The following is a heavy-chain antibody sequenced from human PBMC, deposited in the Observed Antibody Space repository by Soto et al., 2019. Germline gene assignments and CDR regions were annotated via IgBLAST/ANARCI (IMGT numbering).Heavy chain of an antibody. D-gene: IGHD1-26*01. CDR1: GFTFRNYA. J-gene: IGHJ2*01. CDR2: IHGGGVYT. V-gene: IGHV3-23*01. CDR3: AKNRGSGSYTNWNFDV. Sequence: EVQVLESGGGLVQPGGSLRLACAASGFTFRNYAMSWVRQAAGKGLEWVATIHGGGVYTQYTDSVKGRFTISRDNSRNTVYLQMNSLRAEDTALYYCAKNRGSGSYTNWNFDVWGRGNLVTVSS.